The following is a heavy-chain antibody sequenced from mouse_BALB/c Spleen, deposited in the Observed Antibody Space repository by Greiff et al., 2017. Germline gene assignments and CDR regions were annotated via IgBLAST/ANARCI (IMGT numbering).Heavy chain of an antibody. CDR1: GFNIKDYY. D-gene: IGHD1-1*01. Sequence: EVQLQESGAELVRPGALVKLSCKASGFNIKDYYMHWVKQRPEQGLEWIGWIDPENGNTIYDPKFQGKASITADTSSNTAYLQLSSLTSEDTAVYYCARSLLDGSSALAYWGQGTLVTVSA. CDR3: ARSLLDGSSALAY. J-gene: IGHJ3*01. CDR2: IDPENGNT. V-gene: IGHV14-1*02.